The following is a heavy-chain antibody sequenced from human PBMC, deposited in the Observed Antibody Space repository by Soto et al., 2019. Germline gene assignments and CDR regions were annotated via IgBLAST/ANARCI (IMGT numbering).Heavy chain of an antibody. J-gene: IGHJ4*02. CDR1: GVSISSGGYS. CDR2: IYHSGGT. V-gene: IGHV4-30-2*01. D-gene: IGHD3-22*01. CDR3: ARYDRDYYDTSGYWQY. Sequence: PSETLSLTCAVSGVSISSGGYSWSWIRQPPGKGLEWIGYIYHSGGTYYNPSLKSRVTISVDRSKNQFSLKLSSVTAADTAVYYCARYDRDYYDTSGYWQYWGQGTLCTVSS.